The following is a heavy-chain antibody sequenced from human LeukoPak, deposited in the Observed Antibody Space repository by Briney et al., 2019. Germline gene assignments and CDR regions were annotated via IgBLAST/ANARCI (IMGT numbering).Heavy chain of an antibody. D-gene: IGHD2-15*01. CDR3: ARDQVVAASVLSIDY. V-gene: IGHV1-18*01. J-gene: IGHJ4*02. Sequence: ASVKVSCKASGGTFSSYAISWVRQAPGQGLEWMGWISAYNGNTNYAQKLQGRVTMTTDTSTSTAYMELRSLRSDDTAVYYCARDQVVAASVLSIDYWGQGTLVTVSS. CDR1: GGTFSSYA. CDR2: ISAYNGNT.